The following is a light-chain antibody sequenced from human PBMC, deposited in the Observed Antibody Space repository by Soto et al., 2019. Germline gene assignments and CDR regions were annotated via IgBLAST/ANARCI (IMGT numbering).Light chain of an antibody. J-gene: IGLJ1*01. CDR1: SSDVGGYNY. V-gene: IGLV2-14*01. Sequence: QSALTQPASVSGSPGQSITISCTGTSSDVGGYNYVSWYQLHPDKAPKLMVYEVSNRPSGVSNRFSGSKSGNTASLIISGLQAEDEADYYCGSYTSSSTPYVFGTGTKLTVL. CDR2: EVS. CDR3: GSYTSSSTPYV.